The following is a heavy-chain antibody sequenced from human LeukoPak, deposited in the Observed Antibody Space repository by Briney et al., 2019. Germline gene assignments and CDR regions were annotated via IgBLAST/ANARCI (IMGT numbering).Heavy chain of an antibody. CDR2: IGSTGGST. CDR1: GFTFSSYA. CDR3: ARVFYDSSAYYYDY. Sequence: PGGSLRLSCAASGFTFSSYAMHWVRRAPGKGLEYVSAIGSTGGSTYYANSVKGRFTISRDNSKNTLFLQMGSLRAEDMAVYYCARVFYDSSAYYYDYWGQGTLVTVSS. J-gene: IGHJ4*02. V-gene: IGHV3-64*01. D-gene: IGHD3-22*01.